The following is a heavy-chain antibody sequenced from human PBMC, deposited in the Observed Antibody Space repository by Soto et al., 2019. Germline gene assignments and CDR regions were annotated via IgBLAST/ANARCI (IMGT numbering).Heavy chain of an antibody. D-gene: IGHD1-7*01. J-gene: IGHJ5*02. Sequence: PSETLSLTCTVSGGSISSGGYYWSWIRQHRGKGLEWIGYIYYSGSTYYNPSLKSRVTISVDTSKNQFSLKLSSVTAADTAVYYCARDKGNWNYPNRRENWFDPWGQGTLVTVSS. CDR2: IYYSGST. CDR1: GGSISSGGYY. CDR3: ARDKGNWNYPNRRENWFDP. V-gene: IGHV4-31*03.